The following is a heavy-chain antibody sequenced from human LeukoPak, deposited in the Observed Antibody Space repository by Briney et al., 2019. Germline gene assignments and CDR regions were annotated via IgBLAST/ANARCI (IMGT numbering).Heavy chain of an antibody. V-gene: IGHV4-39*07. CDR2: IYYSGST. CDR3: ARLSPPGRSSVKGKYYFDY. CDR1: GASISTNSYY. Sequence: SETLSLTCTVSGASISTNSYYWGWIRQPPGKGLEWIGSIYYSGSTYYNPSLKSRVTISVDTSKSQFSLKLGSVTAADTAVYFCARLSPPGRSSVKGKYYFDYWGQGALVTVSS. D-gene: IGHD6-6*01. J-gene: IGHJ4*02.